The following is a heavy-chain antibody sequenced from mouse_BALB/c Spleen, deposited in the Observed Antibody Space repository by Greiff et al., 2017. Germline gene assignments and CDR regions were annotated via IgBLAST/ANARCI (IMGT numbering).Heavy chain of an antibody. CDR3: NAAGGYYAMDY. V-gene: IGHV14-3*02. J-gene: IGHJ4*01. D-gene: IGHD3-1*01. CDR2: IDPANGNT. Sequence: EVQLQQSGAELVKPGASVKLSCTASGFNIKDTYMHWVKQRPEQGLEWIGRIDPANGNTKYDPKFQGKATITADTSSNTAYLQLSSLTSEDTAVYYCNAAGGYYAMDYWGQGTSVIVSS. CDR1: GFNIKDTY.